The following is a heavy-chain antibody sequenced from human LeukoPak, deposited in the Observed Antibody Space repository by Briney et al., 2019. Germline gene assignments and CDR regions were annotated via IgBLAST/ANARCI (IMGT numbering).Heavy chain of an antibody. CDR3: ASWNLYCSSTSCYLNAFDI. CDR2: ISAYNGNT. CDR1: GYTFTSYG. J-gene: IGHJ3*02. V-gene: IGHV1-18*01. D-gene: IGHD2-2*01. Sequence: ASVKVSCKASGYTFTSYGISWVRQAPGQGLEWMGWISAYNGNTNYAQKLQGRVTMTTDTSTSTAYMELWSLRSDDTAVYYCASWNLYCSSTSCYLNAFDIWGQGTMVTVSS.